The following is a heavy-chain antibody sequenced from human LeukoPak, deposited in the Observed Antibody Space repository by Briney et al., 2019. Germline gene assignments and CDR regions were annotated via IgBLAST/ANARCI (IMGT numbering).Heavy chain of an antibody. CDR2: IYPDDSDT. V-gene: IGHV5-51*01. D-gene: IGHD3-22*01. CDR3: ARPNITSYYDSRGYDAFDV. Sequence: GESLQISCQGSGYRFNSYWIAWVRQMTGKGLEWMGIIYPDDSDTRYSPSFQGQVTISADKSVRTAYLQWSSLKASDTAMYYCARPNITSYYDSRGYDAFDVWGQGTMVTVSS. CDR1: GYRFNSYW. J-gene: IGHJ3*01.